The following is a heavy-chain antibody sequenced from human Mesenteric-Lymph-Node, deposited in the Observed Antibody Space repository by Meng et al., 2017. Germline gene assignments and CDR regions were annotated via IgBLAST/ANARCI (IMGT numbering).Heavy chain of an antibody. V-gene: IGHV3-23*01. D-gene: IGHD3-10*01. CDR1: GFTFNNFA. CDR3: TRVIRGSYFDY. Sequence: GESLKISCAASGFTFNNFAMGWVRQAPGKGLEWVSSISSSGYTTYYADSVKGRFTISRDDSKNTLYLQMNSLNTEDTAVYYCTRVIRGSYFDYWGQGTRVTGSS. CDR2: ISSSGYTT. J-gene: IGHJ4*02.